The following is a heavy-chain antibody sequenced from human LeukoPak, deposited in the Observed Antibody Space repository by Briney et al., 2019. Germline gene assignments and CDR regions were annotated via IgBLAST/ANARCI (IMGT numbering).Heavy chain of an antibody. D-gene: IGHD4-17*01. V-gene: IGHV1-45*02. CDR3: ARENGDYAGGFDY. Sequence: ASVKVSCKASGYTFTYCSLHWLQQAPGQGLERMRWITLYNGNTNYAKKFQGRVTITRDMSLTTAYIELSSLRSEDTAVYYCARENGDYAGGFDYWGQGTLVTVSS. CDR1: GYTFTYCS. CDR2: ITLYNGNT. J-gene: IGHJ4*02.